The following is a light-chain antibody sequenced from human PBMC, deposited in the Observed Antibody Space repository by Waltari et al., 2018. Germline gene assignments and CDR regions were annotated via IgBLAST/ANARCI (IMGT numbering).Light chain of an antibody. CDR2: YAS. Sequence: ELVLTQSPATLSLSPGERATLSCRASENINIFLAWYQQKPGQAPRLLISYASNRASGVPARFSGSVSLTDFTLTISSLEPEDFGVYYCQQRTNWQSLSFGGGTRVEIK. V-gene: IGKV3D-11*02. CDR1: ENINIF. J-gene: IGKJ4*01. CDR3: QQRTNWQSLS.